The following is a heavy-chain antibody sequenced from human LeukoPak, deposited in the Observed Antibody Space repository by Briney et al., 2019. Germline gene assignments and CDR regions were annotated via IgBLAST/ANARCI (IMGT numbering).Heavy chain of an antibody. J-gene: IGHJ5*02. CDR2: ISAYNGNT. CDR1: GYTLTSYG. CDR3: ARAPLYCSGGSCYSGGWFDP. Sequence: ASVKVSCKASGYTLTSYGISWVRQAPGQGLEWMGWISAYNGNTNYAQKLQGRVTMTTDTSTSTAYMELRSLRSDDTAVYYCARAPLYCSGGSCYSGGWFDPWGQGTLVTVSS. V-gene: IGHV1-18*01. D-gene: IGHD2-15*01.